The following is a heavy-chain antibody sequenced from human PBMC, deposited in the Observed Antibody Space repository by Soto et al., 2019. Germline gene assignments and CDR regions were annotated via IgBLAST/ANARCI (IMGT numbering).Heavy chain of an antibody. CDR1: GFSVSSSH. D-gene: IGHD1-26*01. Sequence: GGSLRLSCAASGFSVSSSHMNWVRQAPGKGPEWVSVIYSGGSTYYAVSVKGRFTISRDNSKNTVYLQMNSLRAEDTAVYYCARDPSRGSEWARYLDLWGRGTLVTVSS. J-gene: IGHJ2*01. CDR2: IYSGGST. CDR3: ARDPSRGSEWARYLDL. V-gene: IGHV3-53*01.